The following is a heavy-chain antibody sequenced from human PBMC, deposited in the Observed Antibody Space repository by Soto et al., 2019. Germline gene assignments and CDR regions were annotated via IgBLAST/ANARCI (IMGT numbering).Heavy chain of an antibody. CDR1: GFTFSSYA. V-gene: IGHV3-30-3*01. Sequence: PGGSLRLSCAASGFTFSSYAMHWVRQAPGKGLEWVAVISYDGGNKYYADSVKGRFTISRDNSKNTLYLQMNSLRAEDTAVYYCARDQAAAGTLLSFYYYYGMDVWGQGTTVTVSS. CDR3: ARDQAAAGTLLSFYYYYGMDV. CDR2: ISYDGGNK. J-gene: IGHJ6*02. D-gene: IGHD6-13*01.